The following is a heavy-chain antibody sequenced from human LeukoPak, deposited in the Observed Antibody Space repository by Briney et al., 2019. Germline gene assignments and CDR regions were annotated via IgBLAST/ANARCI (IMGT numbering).Heavy chain of an antibody. J-gene: IGHJ4*02. Sequence: PGGPLRLSCAASGFTFSSYGMHWVRQAPGKGLEWVAVIWYDGSNKYYADSVKGRFTISRDNSKNTLYLQMNSLRAEDTAVYYCARDRGRYYDILTGYYFDYWGQGTLVTVSS. CDR3: ARDRGRYYDILTGYYFDY. V-gene: IGHV3-33*01. D-gene: IGHD3-9*01. CDR2: IWYDGSNK. CDR1: GFTFSSYG.